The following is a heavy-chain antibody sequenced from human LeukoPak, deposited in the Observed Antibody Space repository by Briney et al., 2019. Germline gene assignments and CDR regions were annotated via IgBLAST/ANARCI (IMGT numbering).Heavy chain of an antibody. Sequence: DPSETLSLTCTVSGGSISSYYWGWIRQAPGKGLESIGSIYYTGNTYYNPSLKSRVTISVDTSKNQFSLKLSSVTAADTAMYYCARVVVSASLYYFDCWGQGTLVTVSS. D-gene: IGHD2-21*01. CDR3: ARVVVSASLYYFDC. CDR2: IYYTGNT. CDR1: GGSISSYY. J-gene: IGHJ4*02. V-gene: IGHV4-39*07.